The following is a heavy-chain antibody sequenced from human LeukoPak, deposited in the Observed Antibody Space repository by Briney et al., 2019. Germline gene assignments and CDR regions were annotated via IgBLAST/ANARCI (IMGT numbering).Heavy chain of an antibody. CDR1: GGSINSYY. V-gene: IGHV4-59*08. J-gene: IGHJ5*02. CDR2: IHYSGST. CDR3: ARHDPGWFDT. Sequence: PPETLSLTCTVSGGSINSYYWSWIRQPPGKGLEWIGYIHYSGSTNYNPSLKSRVTISVDTSKAHFSLKLSSATAADTAVYYCARHDPGWFDTWGQGTLVTVSS. D-gene: IGHD7-27*01.